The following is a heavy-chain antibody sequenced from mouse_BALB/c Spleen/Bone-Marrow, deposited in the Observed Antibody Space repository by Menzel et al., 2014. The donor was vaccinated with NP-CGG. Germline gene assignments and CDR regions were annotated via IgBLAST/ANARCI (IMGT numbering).Heavy chain of an antibody. Sequence: DVMLVESGGGLVKPGGSLKLSCAASGFTSSDYYMYWVRRTPEKRLEWVATISDGGSYTYYPDSVKGRFTISRDNAKNNLYLQMSSLKSEDTAMYYCARGSSYFDYWGQGNTLTVSS. V-gene: IGHV5-4*02. J-gene: IGHJ2*01. D-gene: IGHD1-1*01. CDR2: ISDGGSYT. CDR1: GFTSSDYY. CDR3: ARGSSYFDY.